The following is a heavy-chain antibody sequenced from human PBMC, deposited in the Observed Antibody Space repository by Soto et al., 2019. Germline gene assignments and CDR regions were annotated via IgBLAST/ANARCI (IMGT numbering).Heavy chain of an antibody. CDR1: GFIFTSSA. CDR3: AADLRFDP. J-gene: IGHJ5*02. Sequence: SVKVSSKASGFIFTSSAVQWVRQARGQRLEWIGWIVVGSGNTNYAQKFQERVTITRDMSTSTDYVEQSSLRSDETAVYYCAADLRFDPWGQGTLVTVSS. CDR2: IVVGSGNT. V-gene: IGHV1-58*01.